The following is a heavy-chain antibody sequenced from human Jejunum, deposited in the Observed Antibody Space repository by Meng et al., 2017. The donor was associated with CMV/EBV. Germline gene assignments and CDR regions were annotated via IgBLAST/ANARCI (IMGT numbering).Heavy chain of an antibody. J-gene: IGHJ4*02. CDR2: MNPNRGTT. D-gene: IGHD6-19*01. CDR1: GYTFTSYD. CDR3: ATGVADFEY. V-gene: IGHV1-8*01. Sequence: QGQRGPFGPEVKQPGASVKVSCKASGYTFTSYDMTWVRQGNGQGLEWMGWMNPNRGTTGYAQKFQGRVTMNRNISKSTAYMDLSSLRSEDTAVYYCATGVADFEYWGQGTLVTVSS.